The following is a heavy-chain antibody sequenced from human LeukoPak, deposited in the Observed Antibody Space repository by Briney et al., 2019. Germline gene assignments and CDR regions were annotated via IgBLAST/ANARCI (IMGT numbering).Heavy chain of an antibody. J-gene: IGHJ4*02. CDR2: ISWNRGSI. CDR1: GFTFDDYA. V-gene: IGHV3-9*01. D-gene: IGHD1-26*01. CDR3: AKDTWGVVGSQDYFDY. Sequence: PGGSLRLSCAASGFTFDDYAMHWVRQAPGKGLEWVSGISWNRGSIGYADSVKGRFTISRDNAKNSLYLQMNSLRAEDTALYYCAKDTWGVVGSQDYFDYWGQGTLVTVSS.